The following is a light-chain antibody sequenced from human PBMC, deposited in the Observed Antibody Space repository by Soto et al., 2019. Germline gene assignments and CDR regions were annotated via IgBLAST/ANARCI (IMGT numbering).Light chain of an antibody. V-gene: IGKV1-27*01. Sequence: DIPMTQSPSSLTASVGDRVTITCRASQGISNYLAWYQQKPGKVPRLLISAASTLQSGVPSRFSGSGSGTDFTLTISSLQSEDVATYYCQKYDSAPRTFGPGTKVDIK. CDR3: QKYDSAPRT. J-gene: IGKJ3*01. CDR2: AAS. CDR1: QGISNY.